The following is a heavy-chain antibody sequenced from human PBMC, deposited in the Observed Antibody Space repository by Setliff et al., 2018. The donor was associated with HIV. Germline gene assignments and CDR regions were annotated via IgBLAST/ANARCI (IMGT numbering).Heavy chain of an antibody. CDR2: INHSGST. V-gene: IGHV4-34*01. J-gene: IGHJ4*02. CDR3: ARVRPRIAAAGRGYYFDY. Sequence: PSETLSLTCAVSSESIVSYYWSWIRQPPGKGLEWIGEINHSGSTNYNPSLKSRVTISVDTSKNQFSLKLSSVTAADTAVYYCARVRPRIAAAGRGYYFDYWGQGTLVTVSS. D-gene: IGHD6-13*01. CDR1: SESIVSYY.